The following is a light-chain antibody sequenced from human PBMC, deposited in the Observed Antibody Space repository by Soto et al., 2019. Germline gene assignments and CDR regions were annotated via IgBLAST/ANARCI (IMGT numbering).Light chain of an antibody. CDR3: QHYGRSPA. J-gene: IGKJ4*01. Sequence: EIVLTQSPGTLSLSPGERATLSCRASQSVSSSYLAWYQQKPGQAPRLLIYGASSRATGIPDRFSGSGSGTDFTLTISRLEPEDFVVYYCQHYGRSPAFGGGTKVEIK. CDR2: GAS. V-gene: IGKV3-20*01. CDR1: QSVSSSY.